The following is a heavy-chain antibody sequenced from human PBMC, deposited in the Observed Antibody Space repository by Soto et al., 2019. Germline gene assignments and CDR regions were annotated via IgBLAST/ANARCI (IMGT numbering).Heavy chain of an antibody. Sequence: EVQLLESGGGLVQPGGSLRLSCAASGFTFGSYAMNWLRQAPGRGLECVSFISGSGRTTYYADSVKGRFTVSRDNSKNTLYLQINSLRADDTALYYCAKFRGPSYSYYSMDVWGKGTTVTVSS. J-gene: IGHJ6*03. D-gene: IGHD3-16*01. CDR3: AKFRGPSYSYYSMDV. CDR1: GFTFGSYA. V-gene: IGHV3-23*01. CDR2: ISGSGRTT.